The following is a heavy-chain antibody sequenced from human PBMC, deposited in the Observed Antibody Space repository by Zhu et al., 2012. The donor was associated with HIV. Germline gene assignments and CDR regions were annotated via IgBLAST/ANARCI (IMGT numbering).Heavy chain of an antibody. CDR1: GGSISSHF. D-gene: IGHD3-9*01. CDR3: ARDRDYDILSGAFDS. Sequence: QVQLQESGPRLVRPSETLSLTCTVSGGSISSHFWTWIRQPPGKGLEWIGNVYFNGSTKYNPSLESRVTISIDMSKNHFSLELTSVTAADTAVYYCARDRDYDILSGAFDSWGQGTLVTVSS. CDR2: VYFNGST. V-gene: IGHV4-59*11. J-gene: IGHJ5*01.